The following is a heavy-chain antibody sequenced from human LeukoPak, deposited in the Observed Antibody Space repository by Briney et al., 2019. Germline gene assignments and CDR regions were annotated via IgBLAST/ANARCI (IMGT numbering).Heavy chain of an antibody. J-gene: IGHJ4*02. CDR1: GFTFSSYE. CDR3: ARHDYGGNSGDN. D-gene: IGHD4-23*01. V-gene: IGHV3-48*03. CDR2: ISSSGGY. Sequence: PGGSLRLSCAASGFTFSSYEMDWVRQAPEKGLEWISYISSSGGYMYADSVKGRFTISRDNAKNSLYLQMNSLRDEDTAVYYCARHDYGGNSGDNWGQGTLVTVSS.